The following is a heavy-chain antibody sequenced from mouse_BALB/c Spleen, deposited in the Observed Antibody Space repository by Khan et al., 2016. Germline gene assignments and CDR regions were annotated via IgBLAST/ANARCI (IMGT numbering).Heavy chain of an antibody. D-gene: IGHD2-4*01. Sequence: QVQLQQSGAELAKPGASVKLSCKASGYTFTSYWMHWVKQRPGQGLEWIGEINPSNGRTNYNEKFKSKATLTVDKSSSTAYMQLSSLTSEDSAVYYCARYYDYDYAMDYWGQGTSVTVSS. CDR3: ARYYDYDYAMDY. V-gene: IGHV1S81*02. CDR2: INPSNGRT. CDR1: GYTFTSYW. J-gene: IGHJ4*01.